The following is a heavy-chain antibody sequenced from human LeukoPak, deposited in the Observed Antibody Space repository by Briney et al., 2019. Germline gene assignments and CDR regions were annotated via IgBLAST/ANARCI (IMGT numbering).Heavy chain of an antibody. Sequence: GESLQISGEGAGYRFCDYWIGWVRPLPGKGLEWMGIIYPGDSDIKESLALEGQVTISAHQTIRTAYLRWSSLKASDTAIYYCARHRSIVDAFDIWGQGTMVTVSS. CDR3: ARHRSIVDAFDI. CDR1: GYRFCDYW. J-gene: IGHJ3*02. CDR2: IYPGDSDI. D-gene: IGHD1-26*01. V-gene: IGHV5-51*01.